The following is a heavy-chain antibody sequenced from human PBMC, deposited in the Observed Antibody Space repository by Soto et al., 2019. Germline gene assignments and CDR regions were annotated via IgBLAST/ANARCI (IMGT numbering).Heavy chain of an antibody. CDR1: GYTFTTYN. V-gene: IGHV1-8*02. CDR3: VSYGGAATY. D-gene: IGHD3-10*01. CDR2: MNPNSGNT. J-gene: IGHJ4*02. Sequence: ASVTVSCKASGYTFTTYNINWVRQATGQGLEWMGCMNPNSGNTGYEQKFQDRTTLTRDTSITTAYMELSSLTSDDTAVYFCVSYGGAATYWGQGTQVTVSS.